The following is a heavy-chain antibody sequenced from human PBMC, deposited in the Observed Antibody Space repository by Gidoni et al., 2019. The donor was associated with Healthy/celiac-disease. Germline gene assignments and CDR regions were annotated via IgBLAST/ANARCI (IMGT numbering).Heavy chain of an antibody. CDR2: IYYGGST. J-gene: IGHJ3*02. CDR1: GGSISSVGYY. CDR3: ARPISYYYDSSGYYRANAFDI. D-gene: IGHD3-22*01. V-gene: IGHV4-31*03. Sequence: QVQLQESGPGLVKPSQTLSLTCTFSGGSISSVGYYLRWIRQHPGKGLEWIGYIYYGGSTYYNPSLKSRVTISVDTSKNQFSLKLSSVTAADTAVYYCARPISYYYDSSGYYRANAFDIWGQGTMVTVSS.